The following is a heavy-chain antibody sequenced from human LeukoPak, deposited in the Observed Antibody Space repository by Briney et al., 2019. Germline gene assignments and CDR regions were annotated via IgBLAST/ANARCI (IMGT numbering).Heavy chain of an antibody. CDR1: GFTFSSYA. J-gene: IGHJ3*02. V-gene: IGHV3-30*04. Sequence: GGSLRLSCAASGFTFSSYAMHWVRQAPGKGLEWVAVISYDGSNKYYADSVKGRFTISRDNSKNTLYLQMNSLRAEDTAVYYCARGGPRRRDHDAFDIWCQGTMVTVSS. CDR3: ARGGPRRRDHDAFDI. CDR2: ISYDGSNK.